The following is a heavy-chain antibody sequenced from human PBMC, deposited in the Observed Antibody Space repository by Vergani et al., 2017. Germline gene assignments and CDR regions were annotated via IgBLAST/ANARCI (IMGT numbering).Heavy chain of an antibody. CDR2: IIPIFGTA. Sequence: QVQLVQSGAEVKKPGSSVKVSCKASGGTFSSYAISWVRQAPGQGLEWMGGIIPIFGTANYAQKFQGRVTITADESTSTAYMELSSLRSEDTAVSYCARAKDRYSSGWYCPFDYWGQGTLVTVSS. D-gene: IGHD6-19*01. V-gene: IGHV1-69*01. CDR3: ARAKDRYSSGWYCPFDY. CDR1: GGTFSSYA. J-gene: IGHJ4*02.